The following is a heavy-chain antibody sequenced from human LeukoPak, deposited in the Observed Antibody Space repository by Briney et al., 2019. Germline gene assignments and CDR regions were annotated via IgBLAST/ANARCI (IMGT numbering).Heavy chain of an antibody. J-gene: IGHJ6*02. D-gene: IGHD1-14*01. CDR2: IWYDGSNK. CDR1: GFTFSSYG. CDR3: ARDPADNNYYYGMDV. V-gene: IGHV3-33*01. Sequence: PGRSLRLSCAASGFTFSSYGMHWVRQAPGKGLEWVAVIWYDGSNKYYADSVKGRFTISRDNSKNTLYLQMNSLRAEDTAVYYCARDPADNNYYYGMDVWGQGTTVTVSS.